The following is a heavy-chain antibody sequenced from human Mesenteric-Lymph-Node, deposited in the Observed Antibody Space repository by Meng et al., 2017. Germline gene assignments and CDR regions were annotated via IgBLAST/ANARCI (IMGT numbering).Heavy chain of an antibody. CDR3: ARGNPNPKYYYDSSGHWFDP. D-gene: IGHD3-22*01. Sequence: QGQLRESGPGLVNPSQTLSLTCTVSGGSISSGGYYWSWIRQPPGKGLEWIGEINHSGSTNYNPSLKSRVTISVDTSKNQFSLKLSSVTAADTAVYYCARGNPNPKYYYDSSGHWFDPWGQGTLVTVSS. V-gene: IGHV4-31*03. CDR2: INHSGST. J-gene: IGHJ5*02. CDR1: GGSISSGGYY.